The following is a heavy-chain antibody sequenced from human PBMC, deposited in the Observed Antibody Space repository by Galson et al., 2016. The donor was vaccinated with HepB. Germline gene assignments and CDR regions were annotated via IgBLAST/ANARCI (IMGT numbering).Heavy chain of an antibody. CDR1: GFTFSNYA. CDR2: ISGSGGTT. V-gene: IGHV3-23*01. Sequence: SLRLSCAASGFTFSNYAMSWVRQAPGKGLEWVSSISGSGGTTYYADSVKGRFTISRDKSKNTLYLQVNSLRGEDTAVYYCAKDLDGYTYGYSYSDHWGQGTLITVSS. D-gene: IGHD5-18*01. J-gene: IGHJ4*02. CDR3: AKDLDGYTYGYSYSDH.